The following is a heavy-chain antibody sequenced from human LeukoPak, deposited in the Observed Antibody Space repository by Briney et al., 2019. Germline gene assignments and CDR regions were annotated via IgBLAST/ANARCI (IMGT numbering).Heavy chain of an antibody. Sequence: SETLFLTCTVSGASISRYYWSWIRQSPGMGLEWIAYMQYSGATNYNPSLKSRVTLSVDTSKSQFSLKLNSVTAADTAVYFCAGGGYCSRSNCFAPLLDYWGQGKLGTVSS. CDR2: MQYSGAT. CDR1: GASISRYY. D-gene: IGHD2-2*01. J-gene: IGHJ4*02. CDR3: AGGGYCSRSNCFAPLLDY. V-gene: IGHV4-59*01.